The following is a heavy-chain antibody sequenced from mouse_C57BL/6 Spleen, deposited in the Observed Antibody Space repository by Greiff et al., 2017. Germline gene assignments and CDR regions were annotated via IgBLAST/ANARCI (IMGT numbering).Heavy chain of an antibody. CDR2: LYPGSGST. Sequence: QVQLQQPGAELVQPGASVKMSCQASGYTFTSYWITWVQQRPGKGLEWIGDLYPGSGSTNYNEKFKSTATLTVDTSASTAYLQLSSLTSEDAAFYDCAREGDYEYFDVWGTGTTVTSSS. J-gene: IGHJ1*03. D-gene: IGHD2-4*01. CDR1: GYTFTSYW. CDR3: AREGDYEYFDV. V-gene: IGHV1-55*01.